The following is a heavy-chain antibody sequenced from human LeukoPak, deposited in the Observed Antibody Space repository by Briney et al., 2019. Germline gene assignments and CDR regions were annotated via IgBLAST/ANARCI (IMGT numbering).Heavy chain of an antibody. V-gene: IGHV3-30*03. D-gene: IGHD5-24*01. J-gene: IGHJ4*02. CDR3: ARTIEMATISYFDY. CDR2: ISYDGSSK. Sequence: PGGSLRLSCAASGFTFSSYGMHWVRQAPGKGLEWVAVISYDGSSKYYADSVKGRFTISRDNAKNSLYLQMNSLRAGDTAVYYCARTIEMATISYFDYWGQGTLVTVSS. CDR1: GFTFSSYG.